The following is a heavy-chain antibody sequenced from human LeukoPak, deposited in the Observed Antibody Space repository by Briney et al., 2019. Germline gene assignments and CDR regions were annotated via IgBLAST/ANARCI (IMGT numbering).Heavy chain of an antibody. CDR2: ISSSSPYI. Sequence: GGSLRLSCAASGFTFSNAWMSWVRQAPGKGLEWVASISSSSPYIYYTDSVKGRFAISRDNAKNSLYLQMNSLRAEDTAIYYCATYRQVLLPFESWGQGTLVTVSS. D-gene: IGHD2-8*02. CDR1: GFTFSNAW. CDR3: ATYRQVLLPFES. J-gene: IGHJ4*02. V-gene: IGHV3-21*04.